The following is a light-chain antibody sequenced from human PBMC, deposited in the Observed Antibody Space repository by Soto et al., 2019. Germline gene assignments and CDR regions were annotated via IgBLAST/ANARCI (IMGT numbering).Light chain of an antibody. Sequence: QSALTQPRSVSGSPGQSVTISCTGTSSDVGGDNYVSWYQQHPGKAPKLLIYDVSKRPSGVPDRFSGSKSGNTASLTISGLQAEDDADYYCCSYAVSLYVFGTGTKLTVL. V-gene: IGLV2-11*01. CDR3: CSYAVSLYV. CDR1: SSDVGGDNY. J-gene: IGLJ1*01. CDR2: DVS.